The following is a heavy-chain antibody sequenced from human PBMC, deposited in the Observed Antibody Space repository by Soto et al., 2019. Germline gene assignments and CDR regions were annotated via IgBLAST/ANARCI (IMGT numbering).Heavy chain of an antibody. J-gene: IGHJ1*01. Sequence: PSETLSLTCTVSGGSISSSSYYWGWIRQPPGKGLEWIGSIYYSGSTYYNPSLKSRVTISVDTSKNQFSLKLSSVTAADTAVYYCARKYCSGGSCYLFQHWGQGTLVTVS. CDR1: GGSISSSSYY. CDR2: IYYSGST. V-gene: IGHV4-39*01. D-gene: IGHD2-15*01. CDR3: ARKYCSGGSCYLFQH.